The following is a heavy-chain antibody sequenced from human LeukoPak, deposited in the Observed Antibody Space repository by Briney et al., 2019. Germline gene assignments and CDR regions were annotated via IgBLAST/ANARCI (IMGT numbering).Heavy chain of an antibody. D-gene: IGHD2-21*02. CDR1: GGSINSYY. J-gene: IGHJ4*02. Sequence: SETLSLTCTVSGGSINSYYWSWIRQPPGKELEWIGYIYYSGSPNYNPSLKSRVTMSVDTSKNQFSLRLSSVTAADTAVYYCARHSGDYYYFDYWGQGTLVTVSS. CDR2: IYYSGSP. CDR3: ARHSGDYYYFDY. V-gene: IGHV4-59*08.